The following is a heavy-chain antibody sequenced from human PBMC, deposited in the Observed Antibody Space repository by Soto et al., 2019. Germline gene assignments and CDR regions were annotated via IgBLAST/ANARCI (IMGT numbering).Heavy chain of an antibody. D-gene: IGHD3-22*01. V-gene: IGHV4-59*01. CDR3: ARAYYDSRAYSLEP. J-gene: IGHJ5*02. CDR1: GGSIGSYY. CDR2: IYYSGSM. Sequence: QVHLQESGPGLVRPSETLSLSCTVSGGSIGSYYWSWIRQPQGKGLEWIGYIYYSGSMNYNPSLKSRVTRSDDTPKNQIFLMLSYETAADTPVSYCARAYYDSRAYSLEPCGQGILVTVSS.